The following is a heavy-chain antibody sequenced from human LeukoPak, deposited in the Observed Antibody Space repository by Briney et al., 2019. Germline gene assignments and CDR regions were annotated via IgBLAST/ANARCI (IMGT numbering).Heavy chain of an antibody. CDR3: SREGGPYRPLDY. Sequence: SETLSLTCGVSGDSITSTNYWTWCRRPPGRGLDWRGEVNLQGSTNYNPSLIGRDAISVDIPDNHNSLHLTPLTSATTAVSHCSREGGPYRPLDYSGQGTLVTVSS. J-gene: IGHJ4*02. V-gene: IGHV4-4*02. CDR2: VNLQGST. CDR1: GDSITSTNY.